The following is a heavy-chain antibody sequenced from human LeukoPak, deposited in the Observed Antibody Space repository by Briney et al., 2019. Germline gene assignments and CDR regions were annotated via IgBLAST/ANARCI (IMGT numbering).Heavy chain of an antibody. Sequence: PGESLRLSCAASGFTFSSYNMNWVRQAPGKGLEWVSSISSSSSYIYYADSVKGRFTISRDNAKNTVSLQMSSLRAEDTALYYCARGGYGAHMGWGQGTLVTVSS. CDR3: ARGGYGAHMG. D-gene: IGHD4-17*01. CDR2: ISSSSSYI. V-gene: IGHV3-21*01. CDR1: GFTFSSYN. J-gene: IGHJ4*02.